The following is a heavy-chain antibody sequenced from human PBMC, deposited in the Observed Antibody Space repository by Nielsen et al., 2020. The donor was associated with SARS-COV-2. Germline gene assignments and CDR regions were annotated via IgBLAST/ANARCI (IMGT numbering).Heavy chain of an antibody. CDR2: IFYRGNT. D-gene: IGHD5-24*01. Sequence: SETLSLTCTVSGGPIRSYHWTWIRQPPGKGLEWIGYIFYRGNTNYNPSLKSRVTISVDTSKNQFSLKVNSVTAADTAVYYCVRIDMATISVDYWGRGTLVTVSS. CDR3: VRIDMATISVDY. J-gene: IGHJ4*02. CDR1: GGPIRSYH. V-gene: IGHV4-59*01.